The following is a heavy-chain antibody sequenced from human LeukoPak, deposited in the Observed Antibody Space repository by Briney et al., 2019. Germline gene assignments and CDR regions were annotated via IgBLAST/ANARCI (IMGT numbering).Heavy chain of an antibody. CDR3: TRAQAVTSWYFDL. Sequence: ASVKVSCKASGYTFTSYDINWVRQATGQGLEWMGMINPSDGATTYAQRFKGRVTMTRDTSHDTAYMELSGLRSEDTAMYYCTRAQAVTSWYFDLWGQGTLVIVSS. CDR1: GYTFTSYD. J-gene: IGHJ2*01. CDR2: INPSDGAT. D-gene: IGHD2-15*01. V-gene: IGHV1-8*01.